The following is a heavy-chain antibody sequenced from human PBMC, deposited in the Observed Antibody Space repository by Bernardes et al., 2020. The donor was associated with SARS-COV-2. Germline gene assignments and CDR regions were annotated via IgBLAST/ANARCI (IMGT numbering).Heavy chain of an antibody. J-gene: IGHJ4*01. CDR2: IWYDGSNK. D-gene: IGHD6-19*01. CDR1: GFTFISYG. Sequence: GGSLKLSCAASGFTFISYGMHWVRQAPGKGLEWVAVIWYDGSNKNYGDSVKGRFTISRDNAKNTLYLQMTSLRAEDTAVYYCARAAVSYSSGWYYFDNWGHGTLVTVSS. V-gene: IGHV3-33*01. CDR3: ARAAVSYSSGWYYFDN.